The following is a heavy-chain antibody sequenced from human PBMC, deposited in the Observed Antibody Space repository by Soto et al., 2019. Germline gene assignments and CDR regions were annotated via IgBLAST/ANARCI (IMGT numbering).Heavy chain of an antibody. Sequence: QVQLVESGGGVVQPGRSLRLSCATSGFTFSAYGMHWVRQAPGKGLEWVALISYDGSNKYYADSVKGRFTISRDNSKNTLFLQMNSLRPEDTAVYYCAAGRFFSDYWGQGTLVTVSS. V-gene: IGHV3-30*03. CDR3: AAGRFFSDY. CDR1: GFTFSAYG. J-gene: IGHJ4*02. D-gene: IGHD3-10*01. CDR2: ISYDGSNK.